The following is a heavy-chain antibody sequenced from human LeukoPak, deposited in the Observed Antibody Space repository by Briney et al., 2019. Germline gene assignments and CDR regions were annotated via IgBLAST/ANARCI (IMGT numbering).Heavy chain of an antibody. Sequence: GGSLRLSCSASGFTFSSYAMHWLRQAPGKGLEYVSAISSNGGSTYYADSVKGRFTISRDNSKNTLYLQMSSLRAEDTAVYYCVKDKQQLVLGYFDYWGQGTLVTVSS. J-gene: IGHJ4*02. CDR1: GFTFSSYA. D-gene: IGHD6-13*01. CDR2: ISSNGGST. CDR3: VKDKQQLVLGYFDY. V-gene: IGHV3-64D*06.